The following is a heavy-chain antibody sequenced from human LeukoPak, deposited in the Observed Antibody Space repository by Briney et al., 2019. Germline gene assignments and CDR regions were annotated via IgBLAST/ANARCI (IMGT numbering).Heavy chain of an antibody. Sequence: ASVKVSFKASGYTFTGYYMHWVRQAPGQGLEWMGWINPNSGGTNYAQKFQGRVTMTRDTSISTAYMELSRLRSDDTAVYYCARGGEVGFYYGMDVWGRGTTVTVSS. V-gene: IGHV1-2*02. CDR1: GYTFTGYY. CDR3: ARGGEVGFYYGMDV. D-gene: IGHD3-16*01. CDR2: INPNSGGT. J-gene: IGHJ6*02.